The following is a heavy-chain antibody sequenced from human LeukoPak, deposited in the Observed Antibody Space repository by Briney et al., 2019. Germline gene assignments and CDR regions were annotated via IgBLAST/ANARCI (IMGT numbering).Heavy chain of an antibody. CDR3: ARGSPTDGETSDY. J-gene: IGHJ4*02. CDR2: IYSSGNT. V-gene: IGHV4-4*07. CDR1: GGSINSYY. Sequence: SETLSLTCTVSGGSINSYYWSWIRQPAGKGLEWIGRIYSSGNTNYNPSLKSRVTMSVDTSNNQFSLTLSSVTAADTAVYYCARGSPTDGETSDYWGQGTLVTVSS. D-gene: IGHD3-3*01.